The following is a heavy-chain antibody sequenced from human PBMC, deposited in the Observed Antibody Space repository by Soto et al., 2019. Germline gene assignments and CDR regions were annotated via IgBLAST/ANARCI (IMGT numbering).Heavy chain of an antibody. CDR2: ISNDGTNK. J-gene: IGHJ4*02. CDR1: GFTFNIFG. V-gene: IGHV3-30*18. D-gene: IGHD5-12*01. CDR3: AKGSTRWLESLLHY. Sequence: XGSLRLSCAASGFTFNIFGMHGVRQAPGKGLEWVALISNDGTNKYYAGSVRGRFTISRDSSKNTVFLQMDSLRADDTAVYYCAKGSTRWLESLLHYWGQGTLVTVSS.